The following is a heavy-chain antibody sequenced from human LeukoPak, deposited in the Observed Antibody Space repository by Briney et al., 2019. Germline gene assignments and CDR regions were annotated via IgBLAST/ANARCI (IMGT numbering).Heavy chain of an antibody. CDR2: ISSSSSYI. CDR1: GFTFSSYS. D-gene: IGHD3-3*01. Sequence: GGSLRLSCAASGFTFSSYSMNWVRQAPGKGLEWVSSISSSSSYIYYADSVKGRFTISRDNAKNSLYLQMNSLRAEDTALYYCAKGDGVTIFGVVISNWGQGTLVTVSS. J-gene: IGHJ1*01. V-gene: IGHV3-21*04. CDR3: AKGDGVTIFGVVISN.